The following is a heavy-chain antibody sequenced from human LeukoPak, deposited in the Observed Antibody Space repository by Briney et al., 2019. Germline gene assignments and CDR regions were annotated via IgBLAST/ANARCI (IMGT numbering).Heavy chain of an antibody. CDR3: ARRAGGYSHPYDY. CDR2: IYSGGNT. D-gene: IGHD4-23*01. Sequence: PGGSLRLSCAASGFTVSSNFLSWVRQAPGKGLEWVSLIYSGGNTDYTDSVKGRFTISRDNSKNTLYLQMNSLRAEDTAVYYCARRAGGYSHPYDYWGQGTLVTVSS. V-gene: IGHV3-53*01. CDR1: GFTVSSNF. J-gene: IGHJ4*02.